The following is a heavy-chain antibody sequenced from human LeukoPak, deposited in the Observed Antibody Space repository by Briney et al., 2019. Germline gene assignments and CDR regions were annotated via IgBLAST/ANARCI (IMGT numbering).Heavy chain of an antibody. CDR3: ARGGAARPDY. Sequence: GGSLRLSCAASGFTFSSYGMHWVRQAPGKGLEWVAFIRYDGSNKYYADSVKGRFTISRDNSKNTLYLQMNSLRAEDTAVYYCARGGAARPDYWGQGTLVSVSS. J-gene: IGHJ4*02. CDR1: GFTFSSYG. D-gene: IGHD6-6*01. CDR2: IRYDGSNK. V-gene: IGHV3-30*02.